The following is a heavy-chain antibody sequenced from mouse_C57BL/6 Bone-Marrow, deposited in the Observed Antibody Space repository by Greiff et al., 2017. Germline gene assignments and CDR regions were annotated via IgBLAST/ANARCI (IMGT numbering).Heavy chain of an antibody. J-gene: IGHJ3*01. V-gene: IGHV1-22*01. CDR2: INPNNGGT. Sequence: EVQLQQSGPELVKPGASVKMSCKASGYTFTDYNMHWVKQSHGKSLEWIGYINPNNGGTSYNQKFKGKATLTVNKSSSTAYMVLRILSSDDSAVYYCARGSSGRFAYWGQGTLVTVSA. D-gene: IGHD3-2*02. CDR3: ARGSSGRFAY. CDR1: GYTFTDYN.